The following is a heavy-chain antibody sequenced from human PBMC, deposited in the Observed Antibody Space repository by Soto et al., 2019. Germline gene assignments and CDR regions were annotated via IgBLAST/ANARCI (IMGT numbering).Heavy chain of an antibody. V-gene: IGHV1-69*12. Sequence: QVQLVQSGAEVKKPGSSVKVSCKASGGTFSSYAISWVRQAPGQGLEWMGGIIPIFGTANYAQKFQGRVTITADESTSTAYMERSSLRSEDTAVYYCAGSMIVVVITPYWYFDLWGRGTLVTVSS. J-gene: IGHJ2*01. CDR3: AGSMIVVVITPYWYFDL. CDR1: GGTFSSYA. D-gene: IGHD3-22*01. CDR2: IIPIFGTA.